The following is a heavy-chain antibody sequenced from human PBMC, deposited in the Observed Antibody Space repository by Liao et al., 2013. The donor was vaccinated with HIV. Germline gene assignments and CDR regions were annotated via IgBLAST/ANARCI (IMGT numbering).Heavy chain of an antibody. CDR1: GDSISSSNYY. Sequence: QLQLQESGPGLVKPSETLSLTCTVSGDSISSSNYYWGWIRQPPGKGLEWIGNIYSSGRTYYNPSLKGRVTISLDTSKNQFSLKLTSVTAADTAVYYCARLSLLDIVLIPLCEYWGQGTLVTVSS. CDR3: ARLSLLDIVLIPLCEY. J-gene: IGHJ4*02. V-gene: IGHV4-39*07. CDR2: IYSSGRT. D-gene: IGHD2-8*01.